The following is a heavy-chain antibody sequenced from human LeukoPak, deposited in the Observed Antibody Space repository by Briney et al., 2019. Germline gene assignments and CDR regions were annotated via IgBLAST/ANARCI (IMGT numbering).Heavy chain of an antibody. CDR1: GGSISSGSYY. Sequence: PSETLSLTCTVSGGSISSGSYYWSWIRQPAGKGLEWIGRIYTSGSTNYNPSLKSRVTISVDTSKNQFSLKLSSVTAADTAVYYCHMGQWLYFDYWGQGTLVTVSS. J-gene: IGHJ4*02. CDR3: HMGQWLYFDY. CDR2: IYTSGST. D-gene: IGHD6-19*01. V-gene: IGHV4-61*02.